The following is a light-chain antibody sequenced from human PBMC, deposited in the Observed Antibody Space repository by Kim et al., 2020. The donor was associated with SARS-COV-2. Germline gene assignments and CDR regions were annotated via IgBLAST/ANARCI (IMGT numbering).Light chain of an antibody. CDR2: AAS. J-gene: IGKJ5*01. CDR1: EVISSR. V-gene: IGKV1-12*01. CDR3: HQDTSFPVT. Sequence: ASVGDRVTIICRASEVISSRLGWYQQKPGKAPKLLIYAASNLQDGVPSRFSGSGAGTEFTLTMSSLQPDDSATYYCHQDTSFPVTFGQGTRLEIK.